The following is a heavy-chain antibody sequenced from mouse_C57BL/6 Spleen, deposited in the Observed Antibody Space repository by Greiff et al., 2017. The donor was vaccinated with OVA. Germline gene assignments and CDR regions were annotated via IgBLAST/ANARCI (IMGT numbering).Heavy chain of an antibody. J-gene: IGHJ3*01. CDR1: GFNIKDDY. CDR2: IDPENGDT. D-gene: IGHD4-1*01. Sequence: SGAELVRPGASVKLSCTASGFNIKDDYMHWVKQRPEQGLEWIGWIDPENGDTEYASKFQGKATITADTSSNTAYLQLSSLTSEDTAVYYCTTGGTRFAYWGQGTLVTVSA. V-gene: IGHV14-4*01. CDR3: TTGGTRFAY.